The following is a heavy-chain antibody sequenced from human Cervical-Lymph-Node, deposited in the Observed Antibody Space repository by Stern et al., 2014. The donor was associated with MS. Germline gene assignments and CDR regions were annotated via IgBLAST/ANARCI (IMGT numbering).Heavy chain of an antibody. CDR1: GGSFSGYY. D-gene: IGHD3-9*01. CDR2: INHSGST. CDR3: ARVFDYYFDY. Sequence: QVQLQQWGAGLLKPSETLSLTCAVYGGSFSGYYWSWIRQPPGKGLEWIGEINHSGSTNYNPSLKSRVTISVDTSKTQFSLKLSSVTAADTAVYYCARVFDYYFDYWGQGTLVTVSS. V-gene: IGHV4-34*01. J-gene: IGHJ4*02.